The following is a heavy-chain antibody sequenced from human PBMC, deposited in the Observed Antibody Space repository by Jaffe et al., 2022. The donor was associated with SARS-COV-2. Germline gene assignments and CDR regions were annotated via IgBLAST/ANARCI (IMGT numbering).Heavy chain of an antibody. Sequence: QLQLQESGPGLVKPSETLSLTCTVSGGSISSSNHFWGWIRQPPGKGLEWIGSINYSGSIYSNPSLKSRVTISVDTSKNQVSLRLSSVTAADTAVYYCARLYYYDSSGYVDYWGQGTLVTVSS. CDR2: INYSGSI. D-gene: IGHD3-22*01. J-gene: IGHJ4*02. CDR1: GGSISSSNHF. CDR3: ARLYYYDSSGYVDY. V-gene: IGHV4-39*01.